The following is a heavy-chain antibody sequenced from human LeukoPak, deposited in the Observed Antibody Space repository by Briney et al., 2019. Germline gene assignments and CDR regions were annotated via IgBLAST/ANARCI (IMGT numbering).Heavy chain of an antibody. V-gene: IGHV3-48*03. Sequence: GGSLRLSCAASGFTFSSYEMNWVRQAPGKGLEWVSYISSSGSSIYYADSVKGRFTISRDNAKNSLFLQMNSLRAEDTAVYYCAREAYGSGSYVLGSDYWGQGTLVTVSS. CDR2: ISSSGSSI. CDR1: GFTFSSYE. D-gene: IGHD3-10*01. CDR3: AREAYGSGSYVLGSDY. J-gene: IGHJ4*02.